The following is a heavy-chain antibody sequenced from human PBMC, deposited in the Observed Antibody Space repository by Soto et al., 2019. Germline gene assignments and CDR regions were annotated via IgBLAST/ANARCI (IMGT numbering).Heavy chain of an antibody. CDR1: GGSFNGYY. V-gene: IGHV4-34*01. J-gene: IGHJ5*01. D-gene: IGHD3-3*01. CDR2: INHSGST. CDR3: ARRNGRTRFLETLIYGLFDS. Sequence: SETLSLTCDVYGGSFNGYYWSWIRQPPGKGLEWIGEINHSGSTNYNPSLKSRVTISVDTSKNQFSLKLSSVTAADTAVYYCARRNGRTRFLETLIYGLFDSWGQGTLVPVSP.